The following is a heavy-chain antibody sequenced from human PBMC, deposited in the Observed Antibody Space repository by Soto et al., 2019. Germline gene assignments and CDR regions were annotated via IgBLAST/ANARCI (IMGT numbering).Heavy chain of an antibody. CDR2: IYYSGST. V-gene: IGHV4-31*03. J-gene: IGHJ4*02. Sequence: QVQLQESGPGLVKPSQTLSLTCTVSGGSISSGGYYWSWIRQHPGKGLEWLGYIYYSGSTYYNPSLMNRVTISVDTSTNQFSLKLSSVTAADTAVYYCARAYDSSGYNFDYWGQGTLVTVSS. CDR1: GGSISSGGYY. D-gene: IGHD3-22*01. CDR3: ARAYDSSGYNFDY.